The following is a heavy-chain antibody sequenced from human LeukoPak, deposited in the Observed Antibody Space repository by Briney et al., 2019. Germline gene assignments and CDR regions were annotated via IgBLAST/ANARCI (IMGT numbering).Heavy chain of an antibody. Sequence: SETLSLTCAVSGDSITSSNWWSWVRQPPGKGLEWIGEIYHSGATNYNPSLKSRVTISLDKSKDQLSLKLTSVTAADTAVYYCARGYSYGLWGQGTLVTVSS. CDR1: GDSITSSNW. V-gene: IGHV4-4*02. J-gene: IGHJ4*02. D-gene: IGHD5-18*01. CDR3: ARGYSYGL. CDR2: IYHSGAT.